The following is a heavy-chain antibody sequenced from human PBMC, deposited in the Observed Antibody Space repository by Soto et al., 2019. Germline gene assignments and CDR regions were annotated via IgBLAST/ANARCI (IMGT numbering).Heavy chain of an antibody. J-gene: IGHJ4*02. CDR3: ARVMITFGGVPLTHYFDY. CDR1: GGSLSGYY. V-gene: IGHV4-34*01. CDR2: INHSGST. Sequence: PSETLSLTCAVYGGSLSGYYWSWIRQPPGKGLEWIGEINHSGSTNYNPSLKSRVTISVDTSKNQFSLKLSSVTAADTAVYYCARVMITFGGVPLTHYFDYWGQGTLVTVSS. D-gene: IGHD3-16*01.